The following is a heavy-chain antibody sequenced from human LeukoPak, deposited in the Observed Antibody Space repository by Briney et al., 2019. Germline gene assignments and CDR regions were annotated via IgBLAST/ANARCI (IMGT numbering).Heavy chain of an antibody. J-gene: IGHJ5*02. CDR1: GFSFSSYA. V-gene: IGHV3-23*01. Sequence: GGSLTLSCAASGFSFSSYAMSWVRQAPGKGLEWVSAISNSGGTTYYADSVKGRFTISRDNSKNTLYLQMNSLRAEDTAVYYCAKGPIKLDPWGQGTLVTVSS. CDR2: ISNSGGTT. CDR3: AKGPIKLDP.